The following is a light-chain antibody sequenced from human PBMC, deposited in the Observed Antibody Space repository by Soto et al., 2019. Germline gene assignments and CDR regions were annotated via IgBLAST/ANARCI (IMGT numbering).Light chain of an antibody. Sequence: EIVMTQSPATLSVSPGERATLSCRASQSVSSNLAWYQQKPGQAPRLLIYDASQRATGIPARFSGSGSGTVLTITISSLEPEDFEVYYCQQRNNWPWTFGQGTKVDIK. CDR1: QSVSSN. CDR3: QQRNNWPWT. J-gene: IGKJ1*01. CDR2: DAS. V-gene: IGKV3-11*01.